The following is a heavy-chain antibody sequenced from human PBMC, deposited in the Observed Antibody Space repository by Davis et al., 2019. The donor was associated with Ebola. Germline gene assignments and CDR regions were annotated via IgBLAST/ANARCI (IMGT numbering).Heavy chain of an antibody. CDR3: ARAVPATQNLDY. J-gene: IGHJ4*02. D-gene: IGHD2-15*01. Sequence: ASVKVSCKASGYTFTGYYIHWVRQAPGQGLEWMGWINPNSGGTKYAQKFQGRVTMTRATSMTTAYLELNSLRSDDTAVYYCARAVPATQNLDYWGQGTLVTVST. V-gene: IGHV1-2*02. CDR2: INPNSGGT. CDR1: GYTFTGYY.